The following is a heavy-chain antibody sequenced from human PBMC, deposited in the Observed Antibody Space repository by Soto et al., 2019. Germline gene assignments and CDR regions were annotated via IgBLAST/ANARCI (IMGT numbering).Heavy chain of an antibody. V-gene: IGHV4-31*03. CDR2: IYYSGST. CDR1: GGSISSGGYY. Sequence: QVQLQESGPGLVKPSQTLSLTCTVSGGSISSGGYYWSWIRQHPGKGLEWIGYIYYSGSTYYNPSLKGRVTISVDTSKNQFPLKLSSVTAADTAVYYCARGGIAAAAPPDYWGQGTLVTVSS. J-gene: IGHJ4*02. D-gene: IGHD6-13*01. CDR3: ARGGIAAAAPPDY.